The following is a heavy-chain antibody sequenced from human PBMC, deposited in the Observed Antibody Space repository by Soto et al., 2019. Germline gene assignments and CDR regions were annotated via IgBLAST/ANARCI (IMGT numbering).Heavy chain of an antibody. Sequence: EASVKVSCKASGYTFTNYYVQWVRQAPGQGLEWLGVIHPDGGHTTYSQKSHDRVTMTRDTFTSTVYMELSSLRSEDTAVYYCARGDNDYWGQGTLVTVSS. CDR3: ARGDNDY. CDR2: IHPDGGHT. CDR1: GYTFTNYY. V-gene: IGHV1-46*01. J-gene: IGHJ4*02.